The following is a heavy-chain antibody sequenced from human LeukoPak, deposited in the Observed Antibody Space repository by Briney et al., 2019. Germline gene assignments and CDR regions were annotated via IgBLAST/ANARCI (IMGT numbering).Heavy chain of an antibody. CDR1: GGTFSSYA. J-gene: IGHJ5*02. Sequence: SVKVSCKAPGGTFSSYAISWVRQAPGQGLEWMGGIIPIFGTANYAQKFQGRVTITTDESTSTAYMELSSLRSEDTAVYYCARGPGSGWYTWFDPWGQGTLVTVSS. D-gene: IGHD6-19*01. V-gene: IGHV1-69*05. CDR3: ARGPGSGWYTWFDP. CDR2: IIPIFGTA.